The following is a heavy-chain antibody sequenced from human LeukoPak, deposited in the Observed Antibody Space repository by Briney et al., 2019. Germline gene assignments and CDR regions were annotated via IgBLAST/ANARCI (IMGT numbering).Heavy chain of an antibody. Sequence: GGSLRLSCAASGFTFSSYAMSWVRPAPGKGLEWVSAISGSGGSTYYADSVKGRFTISRDNSKNTLYLQMNSLRAEDTAVYYCARKGGAGTEPYYFDYWGQGTLVTVSS. D-gene: IGHD6-13*01. J-gene: IGHJ4*02. CDR1: GFTFSSYA. V-gene: IGHV3-23*01. CDR3: ARKGGAGTEPYYFDY. CDR2: ISGSGGST.